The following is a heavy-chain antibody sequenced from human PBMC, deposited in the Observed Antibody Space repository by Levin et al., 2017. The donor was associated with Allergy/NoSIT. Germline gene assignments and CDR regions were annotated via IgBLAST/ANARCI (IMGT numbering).Heavy chain of an antibody. CDR3: ARAGYCSSTSCPHRPYYFDY. J-gene: IGHJ4*02. D-gene: IGHD2-2*01. CDR2: ISSSSSTI. Sequence: PGGSLRLSCAASGFTFSSYSMNWVRQAPGKGLEGVSYISSSSSTIYYADSVKGRFTISRDNAKNSLYLQMNSLRGEDTAVYYWARAGYCSSTSCPHRPYYFDYWGQGTLVTVSS. CDR1: GFTFSSYS. V-gene: IGHV3-48*01.